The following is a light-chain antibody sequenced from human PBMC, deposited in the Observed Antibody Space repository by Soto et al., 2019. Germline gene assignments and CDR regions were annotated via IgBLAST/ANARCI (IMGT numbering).Light chain of an antibody. J-gene: IGKJ4*01. V-gene: IGKV3-15*01. CDR3: QQYNNWPLT. Sequence: EIVMTQSPGTLSVSPGERATLSCRASQSISTNLAWYQQKPGQAPRLLMYGASTRATAIPARFSGSGSGTEFTLTITSLQSEDFAVYSCQQYNNWPLTFGGGTKVEIK. CDR2: GAS. CDR1: QSISTN.